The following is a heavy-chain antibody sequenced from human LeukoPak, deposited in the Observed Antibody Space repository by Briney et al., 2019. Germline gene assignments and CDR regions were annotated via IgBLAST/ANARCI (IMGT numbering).Heavy chain of an antibody. CDR1: GYTFTKFG. V-gene: IGHV1-18*01. CDR2: ISAYNGDT. J-gene: IGHJ4*02. D-gene: IGHD5-12*01. Sequence: GASVKVSCKASGYTFTKFGINWVRQAPGQGLEWMGWISAYNGDTYFAQKFQDRVTLTTDTSTSTAYMELRSLKSDDTAVYFCARDMWGSIVGTFLFWGQGTLVTVSS. CDR3: ARDMWGSIVGTFLF.